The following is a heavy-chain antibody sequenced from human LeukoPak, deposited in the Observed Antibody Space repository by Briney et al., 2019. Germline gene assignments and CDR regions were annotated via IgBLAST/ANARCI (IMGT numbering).Heavy chain of an antibody. CDR1: GYTFTSYD. CDR3: ARGSNWGSGDGFDI. J-gene: IGHJ3*02. D-gene: IGHD7-27*01. V-gene: IGHV1-8*01. Sequence: ASVKVSCKASGYTFTSYDINWVRQATGQGLEWMGWMNPNNGVTHYGQKFQGRVAMTRDTSISTAYMELSSLRSDDTAMYYCARGSNWGSGDGFDIWGQGTMVTVSS. CDR2: MNPNNGVT.